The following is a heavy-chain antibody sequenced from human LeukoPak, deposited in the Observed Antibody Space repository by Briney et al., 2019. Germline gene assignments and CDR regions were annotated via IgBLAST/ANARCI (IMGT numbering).Heavy chain of an antibody. Sequence: PSXTLSLTCTVSGGSISSYYWSWIRQPAGKGVDWFWRIYTIGTTNYTPSLKSRVTMSVDTSKNQFSLKLSSVTAADMAVYYCARRWQQLVVDVWGKGTTVTVSS. CDR1: GGSISSYY. D-gene: IGHD6-13*01. CDR2: IYTIGTT. V-gene: IGHV4-4*07. CDR3: ARRWQQLVVDV. J-gene: IGHJ6*04.